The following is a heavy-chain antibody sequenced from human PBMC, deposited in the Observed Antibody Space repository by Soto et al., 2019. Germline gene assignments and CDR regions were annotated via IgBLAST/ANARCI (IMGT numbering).Heavy chain of an antibody. V-gene: IGHV4-34*01. CDR2: INHSGST. D-gene: IGHD1-1*01. Sequence: EKGLEWIGEINHSGSTNYNPALKSRVTISVDTSKNQFSLKLSSVTAADTAVYYCAFFFSGRRRHTRYRSGLGIPAEPPSDL. CDR3: AFFFSGRRRHTRYRSGLGIPAEPPSDL. J-gene: IGHJ2*01.